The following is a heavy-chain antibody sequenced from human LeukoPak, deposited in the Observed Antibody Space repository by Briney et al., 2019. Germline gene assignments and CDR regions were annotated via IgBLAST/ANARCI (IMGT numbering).Heavy chain of an antibody. CDR3: ARAGYYDFWSGYGDSWYFDL. CDR2: IIPIFGTA. Sequence: SVKVSCKASGGTFSSYAISWVRQAPGQGLEWMGGIIPIFGTANYAQKFQGRVTITTDESTSTAYMELSSLRSEDTAVYYCARAGYYDFWSGYGDSWYFDLWGRGTLVTVSS. D-gene: IGHD3-3*01. CDR1: GGTFSSYA. J-gene: IGHJ2*01. V-gene: IGHV1-69*05.